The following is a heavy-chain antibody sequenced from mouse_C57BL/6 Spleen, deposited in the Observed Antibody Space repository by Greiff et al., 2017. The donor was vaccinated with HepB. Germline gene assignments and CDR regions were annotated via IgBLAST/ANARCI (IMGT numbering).Heavy chain of an antibody. V-gene: IGHV5-12*01. CDR3: ARDEYYGSRNAMDY. CDR2: ISNGGGST. J-gene: IGHJ4*01. Sequence: EVQVVESGGGLVQPGGSLKLSCAASGFTFSDYYMYWVRQTPEKRLEWVAYISNGGGSTYYPDTVKGRFTISRDNAKNTLYLQMSRLKSEDTAMYYCARDEYYGSRNAMDYWGQGTSVTVSS. CDR1: GFTFSDYY. D-gene: IGHD1-1*01.